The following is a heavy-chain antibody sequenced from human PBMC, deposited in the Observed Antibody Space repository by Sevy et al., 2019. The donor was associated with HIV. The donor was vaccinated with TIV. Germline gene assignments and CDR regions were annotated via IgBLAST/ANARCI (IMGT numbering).Heavy chain of an antibody. Sequence: GGYLRLSCAASGFTFSSYEMNWVRQAPGKGLEGVSYISSSGSTIYYADSVKGRFTISRDNAKNSLYLQMNSLSAEDTAAYHCAREIEHIVVVVAAANAFDIWGQGTMVCVSS. CDR2: ISSSGSTI. J-gene: IGHJ3*02. D-gene: IGHD2-15*01. CDR1: GFTFSSYE. V-gene: IGHV3-48*03. CDR3: AREIEHIVVVVAAANAFDI.